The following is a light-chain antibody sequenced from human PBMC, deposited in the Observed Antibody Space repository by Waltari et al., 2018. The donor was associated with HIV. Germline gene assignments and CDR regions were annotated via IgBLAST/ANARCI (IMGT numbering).Light chain of an antibody. V-gene: IGLV2-8*01. CDR1: SSHIGAYDS. CDR2: EVT. Sequence: QSALTQPPSASGSLGQSVTISCTRSSSHIGAYDSVSCFQQPPSSAPKLFLYEVTRRPSPVSDRFSGSRSGSTAFLTVAGLQPDDEATYFCSSYGDSLRVLFGGGTNVTVL. J-gene: IGLJ3*02. CDR3: SSYGDSLRVL.